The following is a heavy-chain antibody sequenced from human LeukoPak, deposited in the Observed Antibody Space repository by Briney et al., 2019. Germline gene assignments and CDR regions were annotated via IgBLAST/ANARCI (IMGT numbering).Heavy chain of an antibody. CDR2: IYYSGGT. D-gene: IGHD2-15*01. CDR1: GGSFSGYY. Sequence: SETLSLTCAVYGGSFSGYYWSWIRQPPGKGLEWIGEIYYSGGTNYNPSLKSRVTISVDTSKHQFSLKLSSVTAADTAVYYCAREKSPDYYSGASCYFDYWGQGTLVTVS. J-gene: IGHJ4*02. CDR3: AREKSPDYYSGASCYFDY. V-gene: IGHV4-34*01.